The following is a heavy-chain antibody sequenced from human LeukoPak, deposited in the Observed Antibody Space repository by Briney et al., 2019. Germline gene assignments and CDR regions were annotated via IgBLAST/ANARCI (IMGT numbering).Heavy chain of an antibody. J-gene: IGHJ4*02. D-gene: IGHD3-3*01. V-gene: IGHV4-31*03. Sequence: SETLSLTCTVSGGSINSGGYYWSWIRQHPGKGLEWIGYIYYSGSTYYNPSLKSRVTISVDTSKNQFSLKLSSVTAADTAVYYCAAFWSGYSRVYYFDYWGQGTLVTVSS. CDR3: AAFWSGYSRVYYFDY. CDR1: GGSINSGGYY. CDR2: IYYSGST.